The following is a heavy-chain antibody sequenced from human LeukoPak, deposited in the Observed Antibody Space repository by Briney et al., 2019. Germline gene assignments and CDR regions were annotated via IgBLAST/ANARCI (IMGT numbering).Heavy chain of an antibody. CDR3: ARSTIFGVVLDY. Sequence: PGGSLRLSCAASGFTVSSNYMSWVRQAPGKGLEWVSSISSSSSYIYYADSVKGRFTISRDNAKNSLYLQMNSLRAEDTVVYYCARSTIFGVVLDYWGQGTLVTVSS. J-gene: IGHJ4*02. CDR1: GFTVSSNY. CDR2: ISSSSSYI. D-gene: IGHD3-3*01. V-gene: IGHV3-21*01.